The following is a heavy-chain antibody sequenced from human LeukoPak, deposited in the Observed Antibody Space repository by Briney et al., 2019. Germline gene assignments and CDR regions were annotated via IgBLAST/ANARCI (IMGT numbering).Heavy chain of an antibody. V-gene: IGHV3-21*04. CDR2: ISSSSSYI. CDR3: ARAAAVLHDAFDI. Sequence: GGSLRLSCAASGFTFSSYSMNWVRQAPGKGLEWVSSISSSSSYIYYADSVKGRFTISRDNSKNTLYLQMNSLRAEDTAIYYCARAAAVLHDAFDIWGQGTMVTVSS. CDR1: GFTFSSYS. D-gene: IGHD6-13*01. J-gene: IGHJ3*02.